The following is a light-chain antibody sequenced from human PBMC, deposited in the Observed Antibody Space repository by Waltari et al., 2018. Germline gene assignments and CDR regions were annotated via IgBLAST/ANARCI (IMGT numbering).Light chain of an antibody. V-gene: IGKV1-5*03. J-gene: IGKJ1*01. Sequence: WRASQSINNWLAWDQQKPGKAPKLLIYKTSTVESGVPSSFSGSGYGTEFTLTISSLQPDDFATYYCQQYNDNSTWTFGQGTKVEVK. CDR2: KTS. CDR3: QQYNDNSTWT. CDR1: QSINNW.